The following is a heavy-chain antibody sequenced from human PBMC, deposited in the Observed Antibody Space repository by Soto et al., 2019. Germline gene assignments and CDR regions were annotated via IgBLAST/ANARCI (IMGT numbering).Heavy chain of an antibody. V-gene: IGHV1-69*01. CDR1: GGTFSSYA. Sequence: QVQLVQSGAEVKKPGSSVKVSCKASGGTFSSYAISWVRQAPGQGLEWMGGIIPIFGTANYAQKFQGRVTITAYESTSTASMELSSLRAADTAVYYCARKVGYCSGGSCHNWFDPWGQGTLVTVSS. CDR3: ARKVGYCSGGSCHNWFDP. CDR2: IIPIFGTA. J-gene: IGHJ5*02. D-gene: IGHD2-15*01.